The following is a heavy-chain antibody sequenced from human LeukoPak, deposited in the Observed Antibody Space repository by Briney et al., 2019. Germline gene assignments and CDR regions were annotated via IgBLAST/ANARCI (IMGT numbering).Heavy chain of an antibody. D-gene: IGHD3-22*01. CDR1: GFTFSNHA. V-gene: IGHV3-23*01. Sequence: PGGSLRLSCAASGFTFSNHAMSWVRQAPGKGLEWVSAISGSGGSTYYADSVKGRFTISRDNAKNSLYLQMNSLRVEDTAVYYCARKSIVVITPAEYWGQGTLVTVSS. J-gene: IGHJ1*01. CDR2: ISGSGGST. CDR3: ARKSIVVITPAEY.